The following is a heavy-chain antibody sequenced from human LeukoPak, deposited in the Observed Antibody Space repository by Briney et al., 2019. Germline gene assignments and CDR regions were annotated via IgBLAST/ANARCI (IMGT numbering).Heavy chain of an antibody. V-gene: IGHV4-39*01. Sequence: PSETLSLTCTVSDGSISSSYYWGWIRQPPGKGLEWIATVYYTGSTYYNPSLKSRVTISVDTSKNQFSLKLSSVTAADTAVYYCARHEGYSYDYWGQGTLVTVSS. CDR1: DGSISSSYY. CDR3: ARHEGYSYDY. J-gene: IGHJ4*02. CDR2: VYYTGST.